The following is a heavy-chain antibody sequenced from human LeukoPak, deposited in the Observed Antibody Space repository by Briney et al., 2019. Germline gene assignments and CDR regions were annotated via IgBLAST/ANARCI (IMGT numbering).Heavy chain of an antibody. CDR3: VRTRFKTAYSYDSSGYFLDY. D-gene: IGHD3-22*01. V-gene: IGHV4-38-2*01. CDR1: GYSIIGGYY. CDR2: IYNGGST. Sequence: SETLSLTCAVSGYSIIGGYYWGWIRQPPGKGLEWVGSIYNGGSTYYNPSLKSRVTISIDTSKNQFSLKLSSVTAADTAVYYCVRTRFKTAYSYDSSGYFLDYWGQGTLVTVSS. J-gene: IGHJ4*02.